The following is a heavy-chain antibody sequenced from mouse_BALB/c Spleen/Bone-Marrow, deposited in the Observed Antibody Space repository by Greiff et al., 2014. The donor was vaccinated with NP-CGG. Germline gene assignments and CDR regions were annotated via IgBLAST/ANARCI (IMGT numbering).Heavy chain of an antibody. CDR2: IYPGNSDT. V-gene: IGHV1-5*01. CDR3: TTLARSDFDY. J-gene: IGHJ2*01. CDR1: GYTFSNYW. D-gene: IGHD3-1*01. Sequence: EVQLQQSGTVLARPGAAVKMSCKASGYTFSNYWMHWVKQRPGQGLEWIGTIYPGNSDTTYNQKFKGKAKLTAVTSTGTAYMELSSLTNEDSAVYYCTTLARSDFDYWGQGTTLTVSS.